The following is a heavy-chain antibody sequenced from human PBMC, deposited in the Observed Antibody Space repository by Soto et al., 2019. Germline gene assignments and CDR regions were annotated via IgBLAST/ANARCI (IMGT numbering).Heavy chain of an antibody. CDR2: IYYSGST. Sequence: PSETLSLTCTVSGGSISSYYWSWIRQPPGKGLEWIGYIYYSGSTNYNPSLKSRVTISVDTSKNQFSLKLSSVTAADTAVYYCARDRRDGYNFRSFDYWGQGTLVTVSS. CDR3: ARDRRDGYNFRSFDY. V-gene: IGHV4-59*01. D-gene: IGHD5-12*01. CDR1: GGSISSYY. J-gene: IGHJ4*02.